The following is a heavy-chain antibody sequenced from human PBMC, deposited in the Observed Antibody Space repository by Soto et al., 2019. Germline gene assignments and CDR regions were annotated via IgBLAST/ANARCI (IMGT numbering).Heavy chain of an antibody. CDR2: IIPIFGTA. V-gene: IGHV1-69*13. D-gene: IGHD3-9*01. CDR1: GGTFSSYA. CDR3: ASAYDILTGPYYYGMDV. Sequence: SVKVSCKASGGTFSSYAISWVRQAPGQGLEWMGGIIPIFGTANYAQKFQGRVTITADESTSTAYMELSSLRSEDTAVYYCASAYDILTGPYYYGMDVWGQGTTVTVSS. J-gene: IGHJ6*02.